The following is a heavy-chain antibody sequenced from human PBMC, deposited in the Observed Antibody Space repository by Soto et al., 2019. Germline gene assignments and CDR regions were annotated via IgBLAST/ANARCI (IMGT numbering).Heavy chain of an antibody. CDR3: TTAHSCSSTSCSVY. D-gene: IGHD2-2*01. V-gene: IGHV3-15*07. Sequence: GGSLTLSCAASGFTFSNAWMNWVRQAPGKGLEWVGRIKSKTDGGTTDSAEPVKGRFTISRDDSKNTLYLQMNSLKTEDTAVYYCTTAHSCSSTSCSVYWGEGSRVTVSS. CDR2: IKSKTDGGTT. J-gene: IGHJ4*02. CDR1: GFTFSNAW.